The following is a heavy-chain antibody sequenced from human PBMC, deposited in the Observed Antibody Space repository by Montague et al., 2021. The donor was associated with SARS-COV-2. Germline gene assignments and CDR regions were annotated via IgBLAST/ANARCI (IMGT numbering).Heavy chain of an antibody. CDR3: ARKGSGWSDLAY. Sequence: SETLSLTCAVSGDSISTDNWCSWVRLPPGKGLEWGGEIYHTGSTKYKPPLKSRVITSADKSWNQFSLLMTSATAADTAIYYCARKGSGWSDLAYWGQGTLVTVSS. CDR1: GDSISTDNW. J-gene: IGHJ4*02. CDR2: IYHTGST. D-gene: IGHD6-19*01. V-gene: IGHV4-4*02.